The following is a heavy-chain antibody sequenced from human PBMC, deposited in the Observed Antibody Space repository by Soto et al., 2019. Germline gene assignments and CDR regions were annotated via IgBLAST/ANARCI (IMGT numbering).Heavy chain of an antibody. J-gene: IGHJ4*02. Sequence: PGGSLRLSCAVSGFTFSDHYMDWVRQAPGKGLEWVSGISGSGDSTYYADSVKGRFTVSRDNSKNTLYLQMNSLRAEDTAVFYCAKERSSGWSLDYWGQGTLVTVSS. D-gene: IGHD6-19*01. CDR3: AKERSSGWSLDY. V-gene: IGHV3-23*01. CDR1: GFTFSDHY. CDR2: ISGSGDST.